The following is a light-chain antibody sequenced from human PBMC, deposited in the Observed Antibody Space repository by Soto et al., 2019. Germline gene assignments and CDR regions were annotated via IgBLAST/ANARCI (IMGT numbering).Light chain of an antibody. CDR1: SSDVGGYNC. Sequence: QSALTQPASVSGSPGQSITISCTGPSSDVGGYNCVSWYQHHPGKAPKLMIYDVSIRPSGVSNRFSGSKSGNTASLTISGLQAEDEADYYCSSYTSSGNYGFGTGTKVTVL. J-gene: IGLJ1*01. CDR2: DVS. CDR3: SSYTSSGNYG. V-gene: IGLV2-14*03.